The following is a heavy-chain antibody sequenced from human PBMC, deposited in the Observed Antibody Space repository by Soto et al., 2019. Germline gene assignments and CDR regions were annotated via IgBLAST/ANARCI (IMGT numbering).Heavy chain of an antibody. CDR2: ISGSGGST. Sequence: PVGSLRLSCAASGFTFSSYAMSWVRQAPGKGLEWVSAISGSGGSTYYADSVKGRFTISRDNSKNTLYLQMNSLRAEDTAVYYCAKYGKARWLFSWPFDYWGQGTLVTVSS. J-gene: IGHJ4*02. CDR3: AKYGKARWLFSWPFDY. D-gene: IGHD3-22*01. V-gene: IGHV3-23*01. CDR1: GFTFSSYA.